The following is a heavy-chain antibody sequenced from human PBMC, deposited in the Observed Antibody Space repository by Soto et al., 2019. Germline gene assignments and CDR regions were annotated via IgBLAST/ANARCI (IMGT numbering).Heavy chain of an antibody. CDR2: ISYDGSDK. CDR3: AKALGELSPESYDY. V-gene: IGHV3-30*18. D-gene: IGHD3-16*02. CDR1: GFTFSSYG. J-gene: IGHJ4*02. Sequence: QVQLVESGGGVVQPGRPLRLSCAASGFTFSSYGMHWVRQAPGKGLEWVAVISYDGSDKYYADSVKGRFTISRDNSKNTLNLQMNSLRADDTAVYYCAKALGELSPESYDYWGQGTLITVSS.